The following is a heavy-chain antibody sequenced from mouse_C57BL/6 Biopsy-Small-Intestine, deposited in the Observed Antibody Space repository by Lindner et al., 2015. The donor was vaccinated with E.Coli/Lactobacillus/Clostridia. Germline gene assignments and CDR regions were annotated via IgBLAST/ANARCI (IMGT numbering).Heavy chain of an antibody. J-gene: IGHJ3*01. CDR1: GYAFSRYW. CDR3: ARGDEFAY. V-gene: IGHV1-80*01. CDR2: IYPGDGDT. Sequence: VQLQESGAELVKPGASVKISCKVSGYAFSRYWMNWVKQRPGKGLEWIGQIYPGDGDTNYNGKFKGKATLTADKSSSTAYMQLSSLTSEDSAVYFCARGDEFAYWGQGTLVTVSA. D-gene: IGHD3-3*01.